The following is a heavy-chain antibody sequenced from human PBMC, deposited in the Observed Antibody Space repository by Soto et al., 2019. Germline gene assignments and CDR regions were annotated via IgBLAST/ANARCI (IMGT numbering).Heavy chain of an antibody. CDR2: IIPIFGTA. CDR3: ARDWSMGATSAFDI. D-gene: IGHD1-26*01. Sequence: SVKVSCKASGGTFSSYAISWVRQAPGQGLEWMGGIIPIFGTANYAQKFQGRVTITADESTSTAYMELSSPRSEDTAVYYCARDWSMGATSAFDIWGQGTMVTVS. V-gene: IGHV1-69*13. CDR1: GGTFSSYA. J-gene: IGHJ3*02.